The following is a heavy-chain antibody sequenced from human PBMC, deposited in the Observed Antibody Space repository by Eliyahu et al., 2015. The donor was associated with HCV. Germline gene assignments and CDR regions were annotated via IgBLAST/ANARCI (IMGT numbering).Heavy chain of an antibody. CDR2: MFHSGST. CDR1: GGSISTYY. D-gene: IGHD6-19*01. J-gene: IGHJ5*02. V-gene: IGHV4-59*01. CDR3: ASGGGGIAVAGTGGWFDP. Sequence: QVQLQESGPGLVQPSETLSLTCTVSGGSISTYYWSWIRQPPGKGLEWIGYMFHSGSTNYNPPLKSRVTIALDTSKNQFSLKLSSVTAADTAVYYCASGGGGIAVAGTGGWFDPWGQGTLVTVSS.